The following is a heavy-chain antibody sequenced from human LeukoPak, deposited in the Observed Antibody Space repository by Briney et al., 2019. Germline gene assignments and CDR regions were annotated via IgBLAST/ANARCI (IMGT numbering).Heavy chain of an antibody. CDR1: GYTFTSYY. CDR3: VRVVTPSAYDI. J-gene: IGHJ3*02. CDR2: INPSGGST. Sequence: GASVKVSCKASGYTFTSYYIHWVRQAPGQGLEWMGIINPSGGSTTYAQILQGRVTMTRDTSTNTVYMELSSLRSEDMAVYYCVRVVTPSAYDIWGQGTMVTVSS. V-gene: IGHV1-46*01. D-gene: IGHD2-21*02.